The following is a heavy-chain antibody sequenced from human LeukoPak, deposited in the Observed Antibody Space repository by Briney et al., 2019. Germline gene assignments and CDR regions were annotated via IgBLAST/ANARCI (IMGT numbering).Heavy chain of an antibody. CDR1: GYTFTGYY. CDR3: ARGFMWKGYSGYDLDY. CDR2: INPNSGGT. Sequence: ASVKVSCKASGYTFTGYYMHWVRQAPGQGLEWMGWINPNSGGTNYAQKFQGWVTMTRDTSISTAYMELSRLRSDDTAVYYCARGFMWKGYSGYDLDYWGQGTLVTVSS. D-gene: IGHD5-12*01. V-gene: IGHV1-2*04. J-gene: IGHJ4*02.